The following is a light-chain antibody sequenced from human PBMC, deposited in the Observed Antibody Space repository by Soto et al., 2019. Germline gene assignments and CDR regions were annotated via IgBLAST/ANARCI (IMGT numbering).Light chain of an antibody. Sequence: QCVLTQPASVSGSPGQSIASSCTGTSGEIGAYNFVSWYQQHPGKAPKLMLYDVNIRPSGVSNRFSGSKSGNTASLTISGLQSEDDADYYCTSWTTSTTMIFGGGTXVPVL. CDR2: DVN. J-gene: IGLJ2*01. CDR1: SGEIGAYNF. V-gene: IGLV2-14*03. CDR3: TSWTTSTTMI.